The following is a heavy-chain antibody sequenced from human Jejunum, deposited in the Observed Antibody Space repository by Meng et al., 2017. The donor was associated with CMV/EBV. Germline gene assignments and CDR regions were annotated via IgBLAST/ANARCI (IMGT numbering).Heavy chain of an antibody. V-gene: IGHV1-69*01. CDR2: IIAVLKTP. J-gene: IGHJ4*02. CDR1: GGVFNNYA. CDR3: ARGFSNGYLPFDY. Sequence: QVQLVQSGTEVKKXXXXXKXXGKSSGGVFNNYALNWVRQAPGQGLEWMGGIIAVLKTPTYAQKFRGRLTITADESTGTTYMDLTRLTSEDTAVYYCARGFSNGYLPFDYWGQGTLVTVSS. D-gene: IGHD3-22*01.